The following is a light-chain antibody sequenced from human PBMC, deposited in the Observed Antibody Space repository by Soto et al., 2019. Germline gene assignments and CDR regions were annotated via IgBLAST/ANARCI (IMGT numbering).Light chain of an antibody. J-gene: IGKJ1*01. CDR1: PSVSSSY. CDR3: QQYGSSLWT. CDR2: GAS. Sequence: EIGLTQSPGTLSLSPGERATLSCRGSPSVSSSYVAWYQQKPGQAPRLLIYGASSRATGIPDRFSGSGSGTDFTLTISRLEPEEFAVYYCQQYGSSLWTFGQGTKVEIK. V-gene: IGKV3-20*01.